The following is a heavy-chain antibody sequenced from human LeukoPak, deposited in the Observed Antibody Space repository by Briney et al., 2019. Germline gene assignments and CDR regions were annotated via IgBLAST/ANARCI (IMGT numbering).Heavy chain of an antibody. J-gene: IGHJ4*02. D-gene: IGHD6-13*01. CDR2: IYHSGST. Sequence: PSETLSLTCTVSGGSISSYYWSWIRQPPGKGLEWIGYIYHSGSTYYNPSLKSRVTISVDRSKNQFSLKLSSVTAADTAVYYCARVVAAAGNAFDYWGQGTLVTVSS. CDR1: GGSISSYY. CDR3: ARVVAAAGNAFDY. V-gene: IGHV4-59*12.